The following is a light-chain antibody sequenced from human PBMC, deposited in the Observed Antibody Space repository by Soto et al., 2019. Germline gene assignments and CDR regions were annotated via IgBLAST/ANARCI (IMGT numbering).Light chain of an antibody. CDR1: SSDVGGYDY. Sequence: QSALTQPPSASGSPGQSVTISCTGTSSDVGGYDYVSWYQQLPGKAPKLVIYEVNKRPLGVPERFSGSKSGNTASLTVSGLQAEDEADFCCSSYAGDTPYIFGTGTKLTVL. J-gene: IGLJ1*01. CDR3: SSYAGDTPYI. CDR2: EVN. V-gene: IGLV2-8*01.